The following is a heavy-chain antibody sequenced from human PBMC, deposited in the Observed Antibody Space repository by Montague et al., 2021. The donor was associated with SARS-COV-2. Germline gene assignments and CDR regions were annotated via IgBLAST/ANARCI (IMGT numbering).Heavy chain of an antibody. CDR2: IFHINNT. CDR3: TRGIDSYQTGY. CDR1: GGSVISTYRH. Sequence: SETLSLTCTVSGGSVISTYRHWHWHRPSPGRELVWIGDYIFHINNTHYLASLRSLVTNTVNTSKNQISLKLTSVTAADTAVYYCTRGIDSYQTGYWGQGILVTVSS. J-gene: IGHJ4*02. V-gene: IGHV4-61*01. D-gene: IGHD6-13*01.